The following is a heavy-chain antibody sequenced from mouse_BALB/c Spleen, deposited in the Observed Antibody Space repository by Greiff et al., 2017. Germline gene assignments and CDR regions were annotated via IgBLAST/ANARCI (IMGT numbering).Heavy chain of an antibody. D-gene: IGHD1-1*01. J-gene: IGHJ2*01. CDR1: GYSFTSYW. Sequence: QLQQSGTVLARPGASVKMSCKASGYSFTSYWMHWVKQRPGQGLEWIGAIYPGNSDTSYNQKFKGKAKLTAVTSASTAYMELSSLTNEDSAVYYCTRGGGYYYGSSFDYWGRGTTLTVSS. V-gene: IGHV1-5*01. CDR2: IYPGNSDT. CDR3: TRGGGYYYGSSFDY.